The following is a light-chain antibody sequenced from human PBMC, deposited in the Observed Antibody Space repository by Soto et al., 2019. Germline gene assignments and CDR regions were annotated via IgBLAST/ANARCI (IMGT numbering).Light chain of an antibody. CDR2: RNN. V-gene: IGLV1-44*01. CDR3: ASWDDSLNEVV. J-gene: IGLJ3*02. CDR1: TSNLGSNT. Sequence: QSVLTQPPSSSGTPGQRVTFSCSGSTSNLGSNTVNWYQQLPGTAPKLLISRNNRRSSGVPDRFSGSKSATSASLAISGLQSEDDADYYCASWDDSLNEVVFGGGTKLTVL.